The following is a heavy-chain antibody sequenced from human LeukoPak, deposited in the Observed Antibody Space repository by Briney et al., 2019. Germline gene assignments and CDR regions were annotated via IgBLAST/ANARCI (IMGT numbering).Heavy chain of an antibody. D-gene: IGHD6-13*01. CDR3: ARKYSSSWDNAFDI. CDR2: IYYTGST. Sequence: PSETLSLTCTVSGGYSNNYYWSWIRQPPGKGLEWIGYIYYTGSTNYNPSLKSRVTISVDTSKNHFSLKLSSVTAADTAVYYCARKYSSSWDNAFDIWGQGTMVTVSS. V-gene: IGHV4-59*01. CDR1: GGYSNNYY. J-gene: IGHJ3*02.